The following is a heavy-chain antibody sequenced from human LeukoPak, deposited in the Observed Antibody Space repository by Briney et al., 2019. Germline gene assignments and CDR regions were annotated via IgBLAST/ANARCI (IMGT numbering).Heavy chain of an antibody. J-gene: IGHJ3*02. CDR3: ATVLSRSYHGGADAFDI. CDR2: FDPEDGET. V-gene: IGHV1-24*01. CDR1: GYTLTELS. D-gene: IGHD1-26*01. Sequence: ASVKVSCKVSGYTLTELSMHWVRQAPGKGLEWMGGFDPEDGETIYAQKFQDRVTMTEDTSTDTAYMELSSLRSEDTAVYYCATVLSRSYHGGADAFDIWGQGTMVTVSS.